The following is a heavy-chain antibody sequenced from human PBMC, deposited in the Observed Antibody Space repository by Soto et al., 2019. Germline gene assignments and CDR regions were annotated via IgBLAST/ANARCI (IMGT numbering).Heavy chain of an antibody. CDR1: GFTFSNAW. Sequence: GGSLRLSCAASGFTFSNAWMSWVRQAPGKGLEWVGRIKSKTDGGTTDYDAPVKGRFTISRDDSKNTLYLQMNSLKTEDTAVYYCTTAIMVRGAFDYWGQGTLVTVSS. J-gene: IGHJ4*02. CDR3: TTAIMVRGAFDY. CDR2: IKSKTDGGTT. D-gene: IGHD3-10*01. V-gene: IGHV3-15*01.